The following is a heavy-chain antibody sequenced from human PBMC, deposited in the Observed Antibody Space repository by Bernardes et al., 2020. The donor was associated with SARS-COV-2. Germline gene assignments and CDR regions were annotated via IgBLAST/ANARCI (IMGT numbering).Heavy chain of an antibody. CDR1: GFTFSTYC. CDR2: INEHGSYR. CDR3: GRDLSGMADY. V-gene: IGHV3-74*01. Sequence: GGSLRLSCAASGFTFSTYCMHWVRKVPGKGLVWVARINEHGSYRDYADSVEGRFTISRDNAKNTLYLQMNSLRAEDTAVYYCGRDLSGMADYWGPGTLVTVSS. J-gene: IGHJ4*02. D-gene: IGHD3-10*01.